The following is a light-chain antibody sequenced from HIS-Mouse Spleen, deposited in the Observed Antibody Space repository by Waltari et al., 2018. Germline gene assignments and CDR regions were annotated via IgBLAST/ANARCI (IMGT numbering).Light chain of an antibody. CDR2: DAS. J-gene: IGKJ3*01. CDR3: QQYDNLHRLT. V-gene: IGKV1-33*01. Sequence: DIQMTQSPSSLSASVGDRVTITCQASQDISNYLNWYQQEPGKAPKLLIYDASNLETGVPSRFSGGGSGTDFTFTISSLQPEDIATYYCQQYDNLHRLTFGPGTKVDIK. CDR1: QDISNY.